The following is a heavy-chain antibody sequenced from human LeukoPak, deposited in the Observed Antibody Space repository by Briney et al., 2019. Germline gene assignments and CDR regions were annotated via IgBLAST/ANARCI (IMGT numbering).Heavy chain of an antibody. CDR3: ARDGRGYTYGNDY. CDR2: IYSGGST. D-gene: IGHD5-18*01. Sequence: PGGSLRLSCVASGFTVSSKYMSWVRQAPGKGLEWVSVIYSGGSTNYADSVKGRFTISRDNAKKSLYLQMNSLRAEDTAIYYCARDGRGYTYGNDYWGQGTLVTVSS. CDR1: GFTVSSKY. J-gene: IGHJ4*02. V-gene: IGHV3-53*01.